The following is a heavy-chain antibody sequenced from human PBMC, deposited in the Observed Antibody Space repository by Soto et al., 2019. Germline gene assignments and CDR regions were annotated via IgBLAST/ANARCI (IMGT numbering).Heavy chain of an antibody. CDR1: GFTFSSYW. J-gene: IGHJ6*02. V-gene: IGHV3-7*01. CDR2: IKQDGSEK. D-gene: IGHD6-19*01. Sequence: PGGSLRLSCAASGFTFSSYWMSWVRQAPGKGLEWVANIKQDGSEKYYVDSVKGRFTISRDNAKNSLYLQMNSLRAEDTAVYYCARPYPGSGWPFHYYGMDVWGQGTTVTVSS. CDR3: ARPYPGSGWPFHYYGMDV.